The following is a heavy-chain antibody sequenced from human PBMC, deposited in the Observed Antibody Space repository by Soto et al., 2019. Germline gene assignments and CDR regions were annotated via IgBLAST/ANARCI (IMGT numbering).Heavy chain of an antibody. V-gene: IGHV3-30*18. CDR3: ANPSLVEATLNYFDH. CDR2: ISFDGSNK. J-gene: IGHJ4*02. CDR1: GFTFSHYG. D-gene: IGHD1-26*01. Sequence: QVQLVESGGGVVQPGRSLRLSCAASGFTFSHYGIHWVRQAPGKGLEWVAVISFDGSNKYYADSVKGRFTISRDNSKNTMYLQMNSLRAEDTAVYYCANPSLVEATLNYFDHWGQGTLVTVSS.